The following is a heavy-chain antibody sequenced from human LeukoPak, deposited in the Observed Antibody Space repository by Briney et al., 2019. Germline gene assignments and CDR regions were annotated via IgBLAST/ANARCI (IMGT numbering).Heavy chain of an antibody. V-gene: IGHV4-31*03. CDR3: ARRAPFSNWFDP. CDR1: GASITNDDCY. Sequence: NPSQTLSLTCTVSGASITNDDCYWSWIRQHPGKGLEWIGYIYFSGSTYYNPTLKSRASVSVDTSKSQFSLRLTSVTAADTAVYYCARRAPFSNWFDPWGQGTLVIVSS. J-gene: IGHJ5*02. CDR2: IYFSGST. D-gene: IGHD2-2*01.